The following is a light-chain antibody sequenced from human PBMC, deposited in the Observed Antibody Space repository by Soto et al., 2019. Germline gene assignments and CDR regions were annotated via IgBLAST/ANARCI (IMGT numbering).Light chain of an antibody. Sequence: EIVLTQSPGTLSSSPGERATLSCRASQTVTSNYLAWYQQKPGQAPRLLFFGASIRATGLPDRFSGGGSRTDFTLTISRLEPEDFATYYCQQSYSTPITFGQGTRLEIK. CDR3: QQSYSTPIT. V-gene: IGKV3-20*01. CDR1: QTVTSNY. CDR2: GAS. J-gene: IGKJ5*01.